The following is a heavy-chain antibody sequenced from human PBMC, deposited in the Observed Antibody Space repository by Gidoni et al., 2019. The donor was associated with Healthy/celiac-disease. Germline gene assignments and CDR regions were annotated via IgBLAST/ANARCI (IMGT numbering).Heavy chain of an antibody. CDR2: IYYSGST. CDR3: ARGDSSHAFDI. Sequence: QVQLQESGPGLVKPSETLSLPLTVPGGSISSYYWSWIRQPPGKGLEWIGYIYYSGSTNYNPALKSRVTISVDTSKNQFSLKLSSVTAADTAVYYCARGDSSHAFDIWGHGTMVTVSS. V-gene: IGHV4-59*01. J-gene: IGHJ3*02. D-gene: IGHD6-13*01. CDR1: GGSISSYY.